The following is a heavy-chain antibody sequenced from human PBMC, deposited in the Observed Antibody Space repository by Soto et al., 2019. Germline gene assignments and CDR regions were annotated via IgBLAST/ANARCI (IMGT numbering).Heavy chain of an antibody. V-gene: IGHV5-51*01. D-gene: IGHD3-16*02. J-gene: IGHJ3*02. CDR3: VIQGAWLQNRLYDAFDI. CDR2: IYPGDSDT. CDR1: GYSFTSYW. Sequence: PGESLKISCKGSGYSFTSYWIGWVRQMPGKGLEWMGIIYPGDSDTRYSPSFQGQVTISADKSINTASLQWSSLKASDTAIYYCVIQGAWLQNRLYDAFDIWGQGTMVTVSS.